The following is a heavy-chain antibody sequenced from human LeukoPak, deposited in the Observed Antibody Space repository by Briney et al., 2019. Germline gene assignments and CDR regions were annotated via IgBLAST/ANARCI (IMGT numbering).Heavy chain of an antibody. D-gene: IGHD4-11*01. CDR3: ARDSRYSNRGTDFDY. CDR1: GGSISSSSYY. J-gene: IGHJ4*02. CDR2: IYYSGST. Sequence: SETLSLTCTVSGGSISSSSYYWGWIRQPPGKGLEWIVSIYYSGSTYYNPSLKSRVTISVDTSKNQFSLKLSSVTAADTAVYYCARDSRYSNRGTDFDYWGQGTLVTVSS. V-gene: IGHV4-39*07.